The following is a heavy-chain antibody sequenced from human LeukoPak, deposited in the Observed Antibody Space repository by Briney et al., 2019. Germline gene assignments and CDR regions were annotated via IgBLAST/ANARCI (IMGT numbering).Heavy chain of an antibody. Sequence: GGSLRLSCAASGFTVSSNYMSWVRQAPGKGLEWVSVIYSGGSTYYADSVKGRFTISRDNSKNTLYLQMNSLRAEDTAVYYCAREGTMVRGADYWGQGTMVTVSS. CDR3: AREGTMVRGADY. D-gene: IGHD3-10*01. V-gene: IGHV3-66*02. CDR2: IYSGGST. J-gene: IGHJ4*02. CDR1: GFTVSSNY.